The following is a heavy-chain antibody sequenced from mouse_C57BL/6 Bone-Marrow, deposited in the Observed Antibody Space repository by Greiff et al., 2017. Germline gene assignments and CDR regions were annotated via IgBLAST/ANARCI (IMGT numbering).Heavy chain of an antibody. J-gene: IGHJ2*01. CDR1: GFNIKDDY. CDR2: IGPENGDT. CDR3: TTGYPYFDY. D-gene: IGHD2-2*01. V-gene: IGHV14-4*01. Sequence: VQLLQSGAELVRPGASVKLSCAASGFNIKDDYMHWVKQTPDQGLEWIGWIGPENGDTEYASKFQGKVTITADTSSNTAYLQLSSLTSEDTAVYDCTTGYPYFDYWGQGTTLTVSS.